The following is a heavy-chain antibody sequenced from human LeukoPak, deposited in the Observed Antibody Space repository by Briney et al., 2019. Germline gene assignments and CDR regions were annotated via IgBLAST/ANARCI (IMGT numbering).Heavy chain of an antibody. CDR1: GFTVSSNY. V-gene: IGHV3-53*01. D-gene: IGHD2-2*01. CDR3: ARDSPVYCSSTSCPRPFDY. CDR2: IYSGGST. J-gene: IGHJ4*02. Sequence: GGSLRLSCAASGFTVSSNYMSWVRQAPGKGLEWVSVIYSGGSTYYADSVKGRFTISRDNSKNTLYLQMNSLRAEDTAVYYCARDSPVYCSSTSCPRPFDYWGQGTLVTVSS.